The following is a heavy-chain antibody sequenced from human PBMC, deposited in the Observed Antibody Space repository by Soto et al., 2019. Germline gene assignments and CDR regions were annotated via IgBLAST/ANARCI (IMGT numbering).Heavy chain of an antibody. J-gene: IGHJ4*02. CDR2: VSGSGTV. V-gene: IGHV4-59*01. Sequence: ETLSLTCTVSRTSISSSYWSWIRRPPGKGLEWIGYVSGSGTVSYNPSLKSRVTISADASKNQVSLRLTSVTAADTAVYYCARDQVGFDYWGPGIMVTVSS. CDR1: RTSISSSY. CDR3: ARDQVGFDY.